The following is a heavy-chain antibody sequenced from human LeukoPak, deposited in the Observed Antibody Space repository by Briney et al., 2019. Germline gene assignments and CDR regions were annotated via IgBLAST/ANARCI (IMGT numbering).Heavy chain of an antibody. J-gene: IGHJ3*02. CDR1: GYRFTGYY. V-gene: IGHV1-46*01. Sequence: ASVKVSCKAFGYRFTGYYIHWARQAPGQGLEWMGIINPSGGSTSYAQKFQGRVTMTRDTSTSTVYMELSSLRSEDTAVYYCAREGYGGPRSAFDIWGQGTMVTVSS. CDR3: AREGYGGPRSAFDI. CDR2: INPSGGST. D-gene: IGHD1-26*01.